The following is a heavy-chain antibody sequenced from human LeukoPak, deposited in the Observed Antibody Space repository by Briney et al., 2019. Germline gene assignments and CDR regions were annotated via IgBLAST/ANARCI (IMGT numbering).Heavy chain of an antibody. CDR3: ARDLECSSTSCRYYFDY. Sequence: GGSLRLSCAASGFTFSSYEMNWVRQAPGKGLEWVSYISSSGSTIYYADSVKGRFTISRDNAKNSLYLQMNSLRAEDTAVYYCARDLECSSTSCRYYFDYWGQGTLVTVSS. CDR1: GFTFSSYE. J-gene: IGHJ4*02. D-gene: IGHD2-2*01. CDR2: ISSSGSTI. V-gene: IGHV3-48*03.